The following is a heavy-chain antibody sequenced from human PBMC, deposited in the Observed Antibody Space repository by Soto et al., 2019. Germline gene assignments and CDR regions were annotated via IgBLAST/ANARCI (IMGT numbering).Heavy chain of an antibody. V-gene: IGHV3-23*01. Sequence: PGGSLRLSCAAPGFTFSSYAMSWVRQAPGKGLEWVSAISGSGGSTYYADSVKGRFTISRDNSKNTLYLQMNSLRAEDTAVYYCAKDVVVVPAAHFDYWGQGTLVTVSS. J-gene: IGHJ4*02. CDR2: ISGSGGST. CDR3: AKDVVVVPAAHFDY. CDR1: GFTFSSYA. D-gene: IGHD2-2*01.